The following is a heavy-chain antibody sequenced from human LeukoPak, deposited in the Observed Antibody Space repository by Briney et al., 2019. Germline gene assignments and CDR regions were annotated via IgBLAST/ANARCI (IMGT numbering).Heavy chain of an antibody. Sequence: GGSLTLSCAASGFTFSGYEMNWVRQAPGKGLEWISYISSRGSTIYYADSVKGRFTISRDNAKNSLDLQMTSLRAEDTAVVYFAKEAAAGRHFDYWGQGTLVTVSS. CDR1: GFTFSGYE. D-gene: IGHD6-13*01. CDR2: ISSRGSTI. CDR3: AKEAAAGRHFDY. J-gene: IGHJ4*02. V-gene: IGHV3-48*03.